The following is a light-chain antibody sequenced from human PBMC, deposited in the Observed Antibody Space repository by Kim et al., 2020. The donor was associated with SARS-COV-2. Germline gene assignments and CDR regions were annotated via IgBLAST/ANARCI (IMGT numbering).Light chain of an antibody. V-gene: IGKV3-20*01. CDR3: QHYDNSAT. J-gene: IGKJ5*01. CDR1: QSVTNRY. Sequence: LSPGERGTLSCRASQSVTNRYLAWYQQKPGQAPRLLIYGVSSRATGVPDRLSGSGSGTDFTLTISRVEPEDFAVYYCQHYDNSATFGQGTRLEIK. CDR2: GVS.